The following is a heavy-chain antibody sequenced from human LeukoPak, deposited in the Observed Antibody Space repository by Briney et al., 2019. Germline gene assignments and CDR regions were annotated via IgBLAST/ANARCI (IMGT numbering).Heavy chain of an antibody. CDR3: ASIGLGSRRDY. Sequence: GGSLRLSCAASGFTFSSDSMNWVRQAPGKGLEWVANIKQDGSEKYYVDSVKGRFTMSRDNANNSLYLQMNSLRAEDTAIYYGASIGLGSRRDYWGQGTLVTVSS. V-gene: IGHV3-7*02. D-gene: IGHD3/OR15-3a*01. J-gene: IGHJ4*02. CDR2: IKQDGSEK. CDR1: GFTFSSDS.